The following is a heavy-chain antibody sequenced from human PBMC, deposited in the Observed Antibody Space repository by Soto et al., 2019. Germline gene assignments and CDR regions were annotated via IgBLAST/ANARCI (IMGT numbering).Heavy chain of an antibody. J-gene: IGHJ5*02. CDR1: RFTFSSYA. D-gene: IGHD2-2*02. CDR2: TSGSGGST. Sequence: PGGSLRLSCAASRFTFSSYAMSWVRQAPGKGLEWVSATSGSGGSTYYADSVKGRFTISRDNSKNTLYLQMNSLRAEDTAVYYCAKDPGYCSSTSCYTGWFDPWGQGTLVTVSS. CDR3: AKDPGYCSSTSCYTGWFDP. V-gene: IGHV3-23*01.